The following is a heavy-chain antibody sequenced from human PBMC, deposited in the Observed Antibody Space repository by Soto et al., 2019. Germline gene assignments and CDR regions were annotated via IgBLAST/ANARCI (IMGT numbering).Heavy chain of an antibody. CDR1: SGSISSTNW. CDR3: VKEGSGWSYLDH. Sequence: QVQLQESGPELVKPSGTLSLSCVVSSGSISSTNWWRWVRQPPGRGLEWIGGIYDSGSINYTPSLRSRVTISLDKSKTQFSRNLISVTTADTAVYFCVKEGSGWSYLDHWGQGILVTVSS. J-gene: IGHJ4*02. D-gene: IGHD6-19*01. V-gene: IGHV4-4*02. CDR2: IYDSGSI.